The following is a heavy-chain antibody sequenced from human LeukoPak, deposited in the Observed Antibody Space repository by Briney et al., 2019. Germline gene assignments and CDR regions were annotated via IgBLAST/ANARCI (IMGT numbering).Heavy chain of an antibody. V-gene: IGHV3-11*01. CDR1: GFTFSDYY. CDR3: AREAQGIAAAGTLDY. Sequence: GGSLRLSCAASGFTFSDYYMSWIRQAPGKGLEWVSYISSSGSTIYYADSVKGRFTISRDNAKKSLYLQMNSLRAEDTAVYYCAREAQGIAAAGTLDYWGQGTLVTVSS. D-gene: IGHD6-13*01. CDR2: ISSSGSTI. J-gene: IGHJ4*02.